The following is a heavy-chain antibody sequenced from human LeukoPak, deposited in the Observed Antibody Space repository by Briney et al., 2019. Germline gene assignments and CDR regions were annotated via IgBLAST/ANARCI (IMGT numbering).Heavy chain of an antibody. Sequence: GGSLRLSCAVSGFTFVSYAMSWVRQAPGKGLEWVSAISGSGGSTYYADSVKGRFTISRDNSKNTVYLQMNSLKAEDTAVYYCARVHYYGSGSYYDMRGPGTLVTVPS. CDR1: GFTFVSYA. D-gene: IGHD3-10*01. CDR3: ARVHYYGSGSYYDM. V-gene: IGHV3-23*01. J-gene: IGHJ4*02. CDR2: ISGSGGST.